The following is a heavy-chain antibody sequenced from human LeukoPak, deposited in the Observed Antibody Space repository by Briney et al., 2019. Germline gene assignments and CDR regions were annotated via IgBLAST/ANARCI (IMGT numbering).Heavy chain of an antibody. V-gene: IGHV3-48*01. CDR1: GFTFSSYS. D-gene: IGHD6-6*01. CDR2: ISSSSSTI. CDR3: ANHRSSFHSSSLDY. J-gene: IGHJ4*02. Sequence: GGSLRLSCAASGFTFSSYSMNWVRQAPGKGLEWVSYISSSSSTIYYADSVKGRFIISRDNSKNTLYLQMNSLRAEDTAVYYCANHRSSFHSSSLDYWGQGTLVIVSS.